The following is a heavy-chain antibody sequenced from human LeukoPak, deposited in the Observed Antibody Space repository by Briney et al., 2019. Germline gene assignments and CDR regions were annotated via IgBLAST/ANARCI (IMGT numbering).Heavy chain of an antibody. Sequence: SETLSLTCAVYGRSFSDYSWSWIRQPPGKGLEWIGEINHTGSTNYNPSLKSRVSISVDTSKNQFSLKLSSVTAADTAVYYCARNIAAPQGMDVWGQGTTVTVSS. D-gene: IGHD6-13*01. CDR2: INHTGST. CDR3: ARNIAAPQGMDV. V-gene: IGHV4-34*01. J-gene: IGHJ6*02. CDR1: GRSFSDYS.